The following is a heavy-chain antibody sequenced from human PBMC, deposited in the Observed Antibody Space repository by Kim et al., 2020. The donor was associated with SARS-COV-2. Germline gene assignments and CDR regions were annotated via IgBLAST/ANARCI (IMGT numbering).Heavy chain of an antibody. V-gene: IGHV3-43*01. J-gene: IGHJ3*02. CDR2: ISWDGGST. CDR1: GFTFDDYT. CDR3: AKGGYYDSSGTLRDAFDI. Sequence: GGSLRLSCAASGFTFDDYTMHWVRQAPGKGLEWVSLISWDGGSTYYADSVKGRFTISRDNSKNSLYLQMNSLRIGDTALYYCAKGGYYDSSGTLRDAFDIWGQGTIVTGSS. D-gene: IGHD3-22*01.